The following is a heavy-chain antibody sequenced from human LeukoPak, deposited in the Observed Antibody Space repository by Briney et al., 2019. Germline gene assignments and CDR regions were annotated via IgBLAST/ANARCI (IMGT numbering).Heavy chain of an antibody. D-gene: IGHD3-3*01. CDR3: ARADYDFWSGYYQN. CDR2: IYYSGST. V-gene: IGHV4-61*05. J-gene: IGHJ4*02. Sequence: SETLSLTCTVSGGSTSSSSYYWGWIRQPPGKGLEWIGYIYYSGSTNYNPSLKSRVTISVDTSKNQFSLKLSSVTAADTAVYYCARADYDFWSGYYQNWGQGTLVTVSS. CDR1: GGSTSSSSYY.